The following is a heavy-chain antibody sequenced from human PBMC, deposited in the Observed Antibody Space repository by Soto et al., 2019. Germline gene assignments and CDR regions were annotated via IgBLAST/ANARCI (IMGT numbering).Heavy chain of an antibody. CDR1: GGSITSSTSY. J-gene: IGHJ4*02. Sequence: QLQLQESGPGLVKPSETLSLTCTVSGGSITSSTSYWGWIRQPPGKGLEWIGNMYSGGSTYYNPSLKSRVTVSVDRSKNQFSVKLSSVTAAETAAYYCGYQDYRSNVYFSAFWGQGTLVTVPA. V-gene: IGHV4-39*01. D-gene: IGHD4-4*01. CDR3: GYQDYRSNVYFSAF. CDR2: MYSGGST.